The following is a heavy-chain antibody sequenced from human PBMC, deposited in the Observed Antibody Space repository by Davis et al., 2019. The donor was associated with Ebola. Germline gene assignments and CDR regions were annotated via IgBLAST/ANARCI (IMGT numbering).Heavy chain of an antibody. J-gene: IGHJ4*02. D-gene: IGHD5-18*01. CDR1: GYTFTSDA. CDR2: INTNTGNP. CDR3: ARCEENPDTTMVSCFDY. V-gene: IGHV7-4-1*02. Sequence: ASVKVSCKASGYTFTSDAINWVRQAPGQGLEWMGWINTNTGNPTYAQGFTGRFVFSLDTSVSTAYLQISSLKAEDTAVYYCARCEENPDTTMVSCFDYWCQGTLVTVSS.